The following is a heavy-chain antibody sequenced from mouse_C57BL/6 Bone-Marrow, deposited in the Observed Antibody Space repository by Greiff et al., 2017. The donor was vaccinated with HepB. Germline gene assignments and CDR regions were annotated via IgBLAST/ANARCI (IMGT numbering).Heavy chain of an antibody. CDR3: ARYTGAGSSYDAMDY. D-gene: IGHD1-1*01. J-gene: IGHJ4*01. CDR2: ISYSGST. CDR1: GYSITSDY. V-gene: IGHV3-8*01. Sequence: EVKLVESGPGLAKPSQTLSLTCSVTGYSITSDYWNWIRKFPGNKLEYMGYISYSGSTYYNPSLKSRISITRDTSKNQYYLQLNSVTTEDTATYYCARYTGAGSSYDAMDYWGQGTSVTVSS.